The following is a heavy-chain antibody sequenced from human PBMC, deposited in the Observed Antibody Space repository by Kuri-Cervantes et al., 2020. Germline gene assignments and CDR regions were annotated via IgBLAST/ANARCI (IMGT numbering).Heavy chain of an antibody. CDR1: GFTITANY. Sequence: GESLKISCAVSGFTITANYMIWVRQAPGKGLEWVSVIYGDGSTYYADSVKGRFTISRDNSKNTLYLQMNSLRAEDTAVYYCARDPGSSGWYSPYYYGMDVWGQGTTVTVSS. V-gene: IGHV3-53*05. CDR2: IYGDGST. D-gene: IGHD6-19*01. J-gene: IGHJ6*02. CDR3: ARDPGSSGWYSPYYYGMDV.